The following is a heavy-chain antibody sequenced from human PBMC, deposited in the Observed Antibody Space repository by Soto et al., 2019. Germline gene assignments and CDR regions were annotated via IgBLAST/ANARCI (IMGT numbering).Heavy chain of an antibody. V-gene: IGHV3-7*03. CDR2: INGDGSEK. CDR1: GFTFRSYW. Sequence: EVQLVESGGGLVQPGGSLRLSCAASGFTFRSYWMNWVRQAPGRGLEWVANINGDGSEKTYVDSVKGRFTISRDNAKNSLDLQMSSLRAGDTAVYYCARGPLVYWGQGTLVTVSS. J-gene: IGHJ4*02. CDR3: ARGPLVY.